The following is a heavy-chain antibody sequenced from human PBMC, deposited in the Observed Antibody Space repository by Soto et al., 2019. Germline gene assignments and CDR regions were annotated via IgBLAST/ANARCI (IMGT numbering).Heavy chain of an antibody. J-gene: IGHJ4*02. CDR1: GGSISSSSYY. D-gene: IGHD1-26*01. CDR2: IYYSGST. Sequence: TSETLSLTCTVSGGSISSSSYYWGWIRQPPGKGLEWIGSIYYSGSTYYNPSLKSRVTISVDTSKNQFSLKLSSVTAADTAVYYCARLCGSYYLDYWGQGTLVTVSS. CDR3: ARLCGSYYLDY. V-gene: IGHV4-39*01.